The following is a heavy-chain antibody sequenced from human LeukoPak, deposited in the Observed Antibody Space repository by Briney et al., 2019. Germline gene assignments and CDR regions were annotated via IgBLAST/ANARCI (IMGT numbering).Heavy chain of an antibody. D-gene: IGHD4-17*01. CDR2: IYYSGST. J-gene: IGHJ5*02. Sequence: SETLSLTCTVSGVSISSYYWSWIRQPPGKGLEWIGYIYYSGSTNYNPSLKSRVTISVDTSKNQFSLKLSSVTAADTAVYYCARAVTTRSGSNWFDPWGQGTLVTVSS. CDR3: ARAVTTRSGSNWFDP. CDR1: GVSISSYY. V-gene: IGHV4-59*01.